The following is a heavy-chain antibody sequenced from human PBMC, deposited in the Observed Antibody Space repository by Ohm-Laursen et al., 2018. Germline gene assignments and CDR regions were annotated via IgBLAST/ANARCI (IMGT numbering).Heavy chain of an antibody. CDR1: GYTLTSYY. J-gene: IGHJ4*02. D-gene: IGHD5-18*01. Sequence: SVKVSCKASGYTLTSYYMHWVRQAPEQGFEWMGILNPTRGGTRTSLSQRLQGRVTMTTDTSTSTAYMDLRSLRSDDTAVYYCARGSAYNHGYSDYWGQGTLVTVSS. V-gene: IGHV1-46*01. CDR3: ARGSAYNHGYSDY. CDR2: LNPTRGGTRT.